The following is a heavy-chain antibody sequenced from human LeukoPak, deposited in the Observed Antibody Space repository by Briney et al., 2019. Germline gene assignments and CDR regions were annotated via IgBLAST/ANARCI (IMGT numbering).Heavy chain of an antibody. CDR1: SGYISGYY. J-gene: IGHJ4*02. CDR2: IYYSGST. CDR3: ASHRLAAAGLFDY. D-gene: IGHD6-13*01. V-gene: IGHV4-59*01. Sequence: SETLSLTCTVSSGYISGYYWIWLRQPPGKGLEWIAYIYYSGSTNYNPSLESRVTISVDTSKNQFSLKLTSVTAADTAVYYSASHRLAAAGLFDYWGQGTLVTVSS.